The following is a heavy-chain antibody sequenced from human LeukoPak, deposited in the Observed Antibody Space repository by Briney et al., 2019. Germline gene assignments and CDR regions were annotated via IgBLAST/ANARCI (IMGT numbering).Heavy chain of an antibody. V-gene: IGHV1-2*02. CDR2: INPNSGGT. J-gene: IGHJ6*03. D-gene: IGHD3-3*01. Sequence: ASVKVSCKASGYTFTGYYMHWVRQAPGQGLEWMGWINPNSGGTNYAQKFQGRVTMTRDMSTSTVYMELSGLRSEDTAVYYCARGAYDFWSGTGYYYYYMDVWGKGTTVTVSS. CDR3: ARGAYDFWSGTGYYYYYMDV. CDR1: GYTFTGYY.